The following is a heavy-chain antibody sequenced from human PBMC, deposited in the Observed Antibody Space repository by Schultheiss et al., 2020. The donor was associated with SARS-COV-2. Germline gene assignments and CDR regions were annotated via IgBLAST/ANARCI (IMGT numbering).Heavy chain of an antibody. CDR1: GGTFSSYA. Sequence: SVKVSCKASGGTFSSYAISWVRQAPGQGLEWMGGIIPIFGTANYAQKFQGRVTITADESTSTAYMELSSLRSEDTAVYYCARGLNIAAAGPENNWFDPWGQGTLVTVSS. CDR3: ARGLNIAAAGPENNWFDP. J-gene: IGHJ5*02. V-gene: IGHV1-69*13. D-gene: IGHD6-13*01. CDR2: IIPIFGTA.